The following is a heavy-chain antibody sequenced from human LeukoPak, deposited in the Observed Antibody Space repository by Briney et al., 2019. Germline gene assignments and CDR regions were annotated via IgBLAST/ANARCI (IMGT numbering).Heavy chain of an antibody. CDR1: GGSISSSSYY. CDR2: IYYSGST. CDR3: AKSTAVGLGVIDY. Sequence: PSETLSLTCTVSGGSISSSSYYWGWIRQPPGKGLEWIGSIYYSGSTYYNPSLKSRVTISVDTSKNQFSLKLSSVTAADTAVYYCAKSTAVGLGVIDYWGQGTLVTVSS. D-gene: IGHD6-13*01. J-gene: IGHJ4*02. V-gene: IGHV4-39*07.